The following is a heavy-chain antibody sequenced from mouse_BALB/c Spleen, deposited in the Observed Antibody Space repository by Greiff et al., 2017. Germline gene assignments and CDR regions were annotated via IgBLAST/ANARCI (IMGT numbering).Heavy chain of an antibody. J-gene: IGHJ2*01. CDR3: ASITTEAFDY. CDR1: GYTFTSYW. D-gene: IGHD1-1*01. CDR2: INPSNGRT. Sequence: QVQLQQPGAELVKPGASVKLSCKASGYTFTSYWMHWVKQRPGQGLEWIGEINPSNGRTNYNEKFKSKATLTVDKSSSTAYMQLSSLTSEDSAVYYCASITTEAFDYWGQGTTLTVSS. V-gene: IGHV1S81*02.